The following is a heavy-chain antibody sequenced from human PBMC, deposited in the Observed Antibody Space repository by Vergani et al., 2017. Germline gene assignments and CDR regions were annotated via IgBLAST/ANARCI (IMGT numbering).Heavy chain of an antibody. CDR3: ARDRGRGSSSWYLIDWFDP. D-gene: IGHD6-13*01. V-gene: IGHV4-59*01. CDR2: IYYSGRP. CDR1: GGSISSYY. Sequence: QVQLQESGPGLVKPSETLSLTCTVSGGSISSYYWSWIRQPPGTGLEWIGYIYYSGRPNYNPSLKSRVTISVDTSKNQFSLKLSSVTAAHTAVYYCARDRGRGSSSWYLIDWFDPWGQGTLVTVSS. J-gene: IGHJ5*02.